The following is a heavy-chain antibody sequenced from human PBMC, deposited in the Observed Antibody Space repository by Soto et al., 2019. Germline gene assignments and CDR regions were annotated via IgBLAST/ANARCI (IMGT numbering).Heavy chain of an antibody. CDR1: GFTFSSYA. Sequence: GGSLRLSCAASGFTFSSYAMSWVRQAPGKGLEWVSAISGSGGSTYYADSVKGRFTISRDNSKNTLYLQMNSLRAEDTAVYYCAKAAQDDYGYYYYYMDVWGKGTTVTVSS. V-gene: IGHV3-23*01. J-gene: IGHJ6*03. D-gene: IGHD4-17*01. CDR2: ISGSGGST. CDR3: AKAAQDDYGYYYYYMDV.